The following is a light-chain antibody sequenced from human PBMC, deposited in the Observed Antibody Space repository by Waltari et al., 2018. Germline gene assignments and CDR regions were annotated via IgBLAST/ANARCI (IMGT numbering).Light chain of an antibody. Sequence: GMARREGGSSRIRYLQKTCQAPGRVSYNTYTRAAGSPGRFSGSGSGTDFSLTISRLEPEDCAVYYCEHNVRLPVTFVQGTKVEIK. V-gene: IGKV3D-11*01. CDR3: EHNVRLPVT. J-gene: IGKJ1*01. CDR1: REGGSS. CDR2: NTY.